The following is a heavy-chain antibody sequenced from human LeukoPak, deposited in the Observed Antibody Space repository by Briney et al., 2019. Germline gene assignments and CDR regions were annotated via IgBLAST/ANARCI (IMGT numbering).Heavy chain of an antibody. Sequence: GGSLRLSCAASGFTFSSYGMHWVRHAPGKGLEWVAFIRYDGSNKYYADSVKGRFTISRDKSKNTLYLQMNSLRAEDTAVYYCAKVTYCSGGSCYEAPDYWGQGTLVTVSS. CDR3: AKVTYCSGGSCYEAPDY. J-gene: IGHJ4*02. D-gene: IGHD2-15*01. V-gene: IGHV3-30*02. CDR2: IRYDGSNK. CDR1: GFTFSSYG.